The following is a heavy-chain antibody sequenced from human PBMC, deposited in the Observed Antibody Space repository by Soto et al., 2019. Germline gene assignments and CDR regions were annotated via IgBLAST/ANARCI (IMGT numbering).Heavy chain of an antibody. J-gene: IGHJ5*02. D-gene: IGHD2-2*01. CDR2: ISGSGGGT. V-gene: IGHV3-23*01. Sequence: GGSQSHSCAASGIDLMDYAVNWLRPAPGKGLEWVSAISGSGGGTYYADSVKGRFSISRDNSKNTLFLQMNSLRAEDTAVYYCAKDKVPVATFVWFDHWGQGTPVTVSS. CDR3: AKDKVPVATFVWFDH. CDR1: GIDLMDYA.